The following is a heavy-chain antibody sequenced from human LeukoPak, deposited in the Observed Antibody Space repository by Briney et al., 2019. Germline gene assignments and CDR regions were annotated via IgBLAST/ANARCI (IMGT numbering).Heavy chain of an antibody. V-gene: IGHV3-33*08. CDR1: GFTFSDYA. CDR2: IWYDGSNK. CDR3: ARFDTYSSPDDY. Sequence: GRSLRLSCAASGFTFSDYAMHWVRQAPGKGLEWVAVIWYDGSNKYYADSVKGRFTISRDNSKNTLYLQMNSLRAEDTAVYYCARFDTYSSPDDYWGQGTLVTVSS. J-gene: IGHJ4*02. D-gene: IGHD2-21*01.